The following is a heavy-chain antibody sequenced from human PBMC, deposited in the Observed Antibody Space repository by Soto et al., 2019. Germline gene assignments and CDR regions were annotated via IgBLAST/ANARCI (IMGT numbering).Heavy chain of an antibody. J-gene: IGHJ6*02. Sequence: QVQLVQSGAEVKKPGSSVKVSCKASGGTFSSYAISWVRQAPGLGLEWRGGIIPISDTTNYAQKFQGRVTITADESTSTAYMELSSLRSEDTAVYYWARSQGSSTSLEIYYYYYYGMDVWGQGTTVTVSS. CDR2: IIPISDTT. D-gene: IGHD2-2*01. CDR3: ARSQGSSTSLEIYYYYYYGMDV. CDR1: GGTFSSYA. V-gene: IGHV1-69*01.